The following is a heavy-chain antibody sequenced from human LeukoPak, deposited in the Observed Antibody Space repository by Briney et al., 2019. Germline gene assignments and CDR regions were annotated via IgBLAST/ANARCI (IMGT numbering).Heavy chain of an antibody. D-gene: IGHD2-2*03. CDR2: IYYSGST. J-gene: IGHJ4*02. CDR3: AGLDPSDFDY. V-gene: IGHV4-39*01. CDR1: GGSISGSSYY. Sequence: SETLSLTCTVSGGSISGSSYYWGWIRQPPGKGLEWIGSIYYSGSTYYNPSLKSRVTISVDTSKNQFSLKLNSVTATDTAVYYCAGLDPSDFDYWGQGTLVTVSS.